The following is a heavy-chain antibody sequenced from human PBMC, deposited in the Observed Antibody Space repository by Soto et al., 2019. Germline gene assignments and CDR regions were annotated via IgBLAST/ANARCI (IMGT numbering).Heavy chain of an antibody. V-gene: IGHV3-15*01. CDR2: IKSKTDGGTT. J-gene: IGHJ6*03. D-gene: IGHD3-3*01. Sequence: EVQLVESGGGLVKPGGSLRLSCAASGFTFSNAWMSWVRQAPGKGLEWVGRIKSKTDGGTTDYAAAVKGRFTISRDESRNTQDIKMISLKTDETAVYYSTTEAIYVFWSSYYYYYYMDVWGKGTKVTISS. CDR1: GFTFSNAW. CDR3: TTEAIYVFWSSYYYYYYMDV.